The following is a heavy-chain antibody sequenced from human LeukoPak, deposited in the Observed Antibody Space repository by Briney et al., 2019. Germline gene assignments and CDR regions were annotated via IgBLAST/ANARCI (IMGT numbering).Heavy chain of an antibody. CDR3: ARGIADPYSFDS. CDR2: IYSTGST. V-gene: IGHV4-4*07. CDR1: GGSINFYY. J-gene: IGHJ4*02. Sequence: SETLSLTCTVSGGSINFYYWSWIRQPAGKGLEWIGRIYSTGSTNYSPSLKSRVTMSEDKSKNQFSLNLSSVTAADTAVYYCARGIADPYSFDSWGRGTLVTVSS. D-gene: IGHD6-13*01.